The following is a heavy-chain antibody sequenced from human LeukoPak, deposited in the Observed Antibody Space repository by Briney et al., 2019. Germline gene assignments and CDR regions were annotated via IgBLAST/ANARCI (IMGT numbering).Heavy chain of an antibody. CDR3: ARESGQQLKYDY. D-gene: IGHD6-13*01. CDR2: INPSGGST. Sequence: ASVTVSCKASGYTFTDYYILWVRQAPGQGLEWMGIINPSGGSTSYAQKFQGRVTMTRDMSTSTVYMELSSLRSEDTAVYYCARESGQQLKYDYWGQGTLVTVSS. CDR1: GYTFTDYY. V-gene: IGHV1-46*01. J-gene: IGHJ4*02.